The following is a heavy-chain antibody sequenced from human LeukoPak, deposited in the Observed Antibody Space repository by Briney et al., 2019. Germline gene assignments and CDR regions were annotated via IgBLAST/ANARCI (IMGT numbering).Heavy chain of an antibody. Sequence: PSETLSLTCSVSGDSVSNSRVYWGWIRQTPGEGLEWIGSIYNNGRTYYKSSLESRVTISVDTPKNQFSLKLTSVTAADTAVYYCAREGASQDVRGFDCWGQGTQVTVSS. V-gene: IGHV4-39*07. CDR3: AREGASQDVRGFDC. CDR2: IYNNGRT. D-gene: IGHD3-10*02. CDR1: GDSVSNSRVY. J-gene: IGHJ4*02.